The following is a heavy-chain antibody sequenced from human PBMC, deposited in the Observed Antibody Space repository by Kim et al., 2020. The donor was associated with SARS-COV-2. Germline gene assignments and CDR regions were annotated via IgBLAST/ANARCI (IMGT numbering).Heavy chain of an antibody. Sequence: SETLSLTCTVSGGSISSYYWSWIRQPPGKGLEWIGYIYYSGSTNYNPSLKSRVTISVDTSKNQFSLKLSSVTAADTAVYYCAGESAGHTAMARGYFDYWGQGTLVTVSS. J-gene: IGHJ4*02. CDR1: GGSISSYY. CDR2: IYYSGST. CDR3: AGESAGHTAMARGYFDY. V-gene: IGHV4-59*13. D-gene: IGHD5-18*01.